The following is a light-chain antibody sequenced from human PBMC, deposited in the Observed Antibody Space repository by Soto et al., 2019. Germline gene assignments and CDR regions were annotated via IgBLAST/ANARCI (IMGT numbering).Light chain of an antibody. V-gene: IGKV4-1*01. CDR2: WAS. CDR3: QQHSHWPPWT. Sequence: DIVMTQSPDSLAVSLGERATINCKSSQSVLFRSNNKNSLTWLQQKPGQPPKVLIYWASTRESGVPDRFSGSGSGTDFTLTISNLEPEDFAVYYCQQHSHWPPWTFGQGTRVEIQ. CDR1: QSVLFRSNNKNS. J-gene: IGKJ1*01.